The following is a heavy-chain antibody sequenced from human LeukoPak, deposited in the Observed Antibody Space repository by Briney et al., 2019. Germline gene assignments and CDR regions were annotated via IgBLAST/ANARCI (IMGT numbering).Heavy chain of an antibody. Sequence: SETLSLTCAVYGGSFSGYYWSWIRQPPGKGLEWIGEINHSGSTNYNPSLKSRVTISVDTSKNQFSLKLSSVTAADTAVYYCARLPLYSSSANYNWFDPWGQGTLVTVSS. CDR1: GGSFSGYY. D-gene: IGHD6-13*01. V-gene: IGHV4-34*01. J-gene: IGHJ5*02. CDR2: INHSGST. CDR3: ARLPLYSSSANYNWFDP.